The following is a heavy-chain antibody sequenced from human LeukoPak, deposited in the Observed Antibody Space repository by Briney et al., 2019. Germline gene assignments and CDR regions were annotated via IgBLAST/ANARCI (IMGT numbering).Heavy chain of an antibody. V-gene: IGHV3-23*01. CDR3: AKDRWRFEAPDAFDI. J-gene: IGHJ3*02. D-gene: IGHD4-23*01. Sequence: EPGGSLRLSCAASGFSVSSNSMSWVRQAPGKGLEWVSAISGSGGSTYYADSVKGRFTISRDNSKNTLYLQMNSLRAEDTAVYYCAKDRWRFEAPDAFDIWGQGTMVTVSS. CDR1: GFSVSSNS. CDR2: ISGSGGST.